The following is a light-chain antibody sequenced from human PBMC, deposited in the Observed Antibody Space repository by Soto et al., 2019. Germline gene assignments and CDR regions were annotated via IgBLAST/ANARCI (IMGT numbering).Light chain of an antibody. J-gene: IGKJ5*01. V-gene: IGKV1D-12*01. CDR1: QDIAVY. CDR2: AAS. Sequence: DIQVTHSPSSVSASVLYRVTTTFRSSQDIAVYLAWYQHKPGRAPELLIHAASSLQSGVPSRFSGSGSGTDFTLTINSLQPEDFATYYCQKAYSFPINFGQGTRLEIK. CDR3: QKAYSFPIN.